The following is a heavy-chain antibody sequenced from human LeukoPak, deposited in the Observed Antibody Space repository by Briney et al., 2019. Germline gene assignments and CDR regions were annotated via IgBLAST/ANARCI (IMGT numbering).Heavy chain of an antibody. D-gene: IGHD3-9*01. CDR1: GFTFSSYG. V-gene: IGHV3-33*01. CDR2: IWYDGSNK. J-gene: IGHJ5*02. Sequence: GGSLRLSCAASGFTFSSYGMHWVRQAPGKGLERVAVIWYDGSNKYYADSVKGRFTISRDNSKNTLYLQMNSLRAEDTAVYYCARDSGYDILTGYYLAGCFDPWGQGTLVTVSS. CDR3: ARDSGYDILTGYYLAGCFDP.